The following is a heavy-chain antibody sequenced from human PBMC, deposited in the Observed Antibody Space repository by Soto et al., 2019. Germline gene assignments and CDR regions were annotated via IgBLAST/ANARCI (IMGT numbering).Heavy chain of an antibody. V-gene: IGHV1-69*12. Sequence: QVQLVQSGTEVRKPGSSVKVSCKASGGTFDSNAISWVRLAPGQGLEWMGGIIPIFGTINNAQKFQGRVTITADESANIGYMELSSLRSEDTAIYYCAREGLTFGPGAVGGAFDIWGQGTLVTVSS. CDR1: GGTFDSNA. J-gene: IGHJ3*02. CDR3: AREGLTFGPGAVGGAFDI. D-gene: IGHD2-2*01. CDR2: IIPIFGTI.